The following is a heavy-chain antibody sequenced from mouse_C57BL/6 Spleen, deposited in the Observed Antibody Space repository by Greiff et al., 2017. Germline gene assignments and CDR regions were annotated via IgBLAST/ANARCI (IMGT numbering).Heavy chain of an antibody. J-gene: IGHJ4*01. D-gene: IGHD2-1*01. CDR2: IYPGSGNT. V-gene: IGHV1-76*01. Sequence: QVQLQQSGAELVRPGASVKLSCKASGYTFTDYYINWVKQRPGQGLEWIARIYPGSGNTYYNEKFKGQATLTAEKSSSTAYMQRSSLTSEDSAVYFCARGGNYVGNYAMDYWGQGTSVTVSS. CDR1: GYTFTDYY. CDR3: ARGGNYVGNYAMDY.